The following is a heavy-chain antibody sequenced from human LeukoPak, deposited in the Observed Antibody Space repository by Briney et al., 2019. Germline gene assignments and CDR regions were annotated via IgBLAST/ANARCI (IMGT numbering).Heavy chain of an antibody. J-gene: IGHJ4*02. Sequence: ASVKVSCKASGYTFTSYAMNWVRQAPGQGLEWMGWINTYSGNTNYVQNLQGRVTMTTDTSTTTAYMELRSLRSDDTAVYYCARNSHGYGSGWLQFNFDYWGQGTLVTVSS. D-gene: IGHD6-19*01. CDR1: GYTFTSYA. CDR2: INTYSGNT. CDR3: ARNSHGYGSGWLQFNFDY. V-gene: IGHV1-18*01.